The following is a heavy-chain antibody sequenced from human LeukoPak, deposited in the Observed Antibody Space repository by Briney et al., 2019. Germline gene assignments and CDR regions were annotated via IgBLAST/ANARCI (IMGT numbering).Heavy chain of an antibody. Sequence: GGSLRLSCAASGFTLSSYDMHWVRQATGKGLEWVSAIGTDGDTFYPGSVKGRFTISRDNAENSLYLQMNNLRAEDTAVYYCARIGVDAFDIWGQGTMVTVSS. CDR2: IGTDGDT. CDR1: GFTLSSYD. CDR3: ARIGVDAFDI. V-gene: IGHV3-13*01. J-gene: IGHJ3*02.